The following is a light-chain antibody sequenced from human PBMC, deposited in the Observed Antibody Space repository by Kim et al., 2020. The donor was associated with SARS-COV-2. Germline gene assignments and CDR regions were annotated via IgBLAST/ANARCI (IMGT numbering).Light chain of an antibody. J-gene: IGLJ2*01. CDR1: SGSSASNH. CDR2: EDN. CDR3: QSYDSSNPVV. Sequence: VTIPCPRRSGSSASNHVQWYQQHPGSAPTPVIYEDNQSPSGAPDRFSGSIDSSSNSASLTISGLKTEDEADYYCQSYDSSNPVVFGGGTQLTVL. V-gene: IGLV6-57*03.